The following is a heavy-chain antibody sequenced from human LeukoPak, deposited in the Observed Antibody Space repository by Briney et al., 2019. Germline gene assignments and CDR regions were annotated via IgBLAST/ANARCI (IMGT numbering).Heavy chain of an antibody. CDR3: ARGTLYYYGSGILPSYYMDV. D-gene: IGHD3-10*01. V-gene: IGHV4-59*01. CDR2: IYYSGST. CDR1: GGSINSYY. J-gene: IGHJ6*03. Sequence: SETLSLTCTVSGGSINSYYWSWIRQPPGKGLEWIGYIYYSGSTNYNPSLKSRVTISVDTSKNQFSLKLSSVTAADTAVYYCARGTLYYYGSGILPSYYMDVWGKGTTVTVSS.